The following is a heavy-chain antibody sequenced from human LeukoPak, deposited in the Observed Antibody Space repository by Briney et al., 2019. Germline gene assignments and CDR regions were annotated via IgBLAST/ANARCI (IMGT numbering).Heavy chain of an antibody. D-gene: IGHD1-1*01. V-gene: IGHV4-59*01. CDR1: GGSISSYY. J-gene: IGHJ5*02. CDR2: IYYSGST. Sequence: SETLSLTCTVSGGSISSYYWSWIRQPPGKGLEWIGYIYYSGSTNYNPPLKSRVTISVDTSKHQFSLKLSSVTAADTAVYYCASGGSTGTNLNWVDPWGQGTLVTVSS. CDR3: ASGGSTGTNLNWVDP.